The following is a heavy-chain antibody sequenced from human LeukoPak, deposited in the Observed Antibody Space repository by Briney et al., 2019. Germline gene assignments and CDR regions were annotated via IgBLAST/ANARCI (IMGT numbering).Heavy chain of an antibody. J-gene: IGHJ4*02. Sequence: GGSLRLSCAASGFTFSNYGMSWVRQAPGKGLEWVSDISGSGGSTYYADSVKGRFTISRDNSKNTLYLQMNSLRAEDTAVYYCANTKYDFWSDTDCWGQRTLVTVSS. CDR3: ANTKYDFWSDTDC. D-gene: IGHD3-3*01. V-gene: IGHV3-23*01. CDR2: ISGSGGST. CDR1: GFTFSNYG.